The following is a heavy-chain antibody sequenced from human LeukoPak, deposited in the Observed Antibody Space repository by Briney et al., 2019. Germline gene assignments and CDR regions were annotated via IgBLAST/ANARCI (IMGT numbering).Heavy chain of an antibody. J-gene: IGHJ4*02. CDR2: IIPIFGTA. D-gene: IGHD5-12*01. Sequence: LVKVSCKASRGTFSSYAISWVRQAPGQGLEGMGGIIPIFGTANYAQKFQGRVTITADESTSTAYMELSRQRSEDTGVYYCAKSYRGYSGYAGDYWGQGTLVTVSS. CDR1: RGTFSSYA. CDR3: AKSYRGYSGYAGDY. V-gene: IGHV1-69*13.